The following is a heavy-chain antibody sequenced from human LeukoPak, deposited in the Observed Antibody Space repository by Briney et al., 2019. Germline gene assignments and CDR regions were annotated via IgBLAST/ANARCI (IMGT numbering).Heavy chain of an antibody. CDR3: AGPLIRWPDLFDM. D-gene: IGHD4-23*01. CDR2: ITNSGSIT. CDR1: GFTFSSYE. J-gene: IGHJ3*02. Sequence: GGSLTLSCAASGFTFSSYEMNWVRQAPGKGLEWIAYITNSGSITFYADSVKGRFTISRDNAKNSLYLQMTNLRAEDTADYFCAGPLIRWPDLFDMWGQGTMVAVSS. V-gene: IGHV3-48*03.